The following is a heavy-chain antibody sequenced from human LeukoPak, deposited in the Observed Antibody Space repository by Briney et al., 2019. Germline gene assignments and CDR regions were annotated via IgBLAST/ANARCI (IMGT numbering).Heavy chain of an antibody. CDR2: IIPIFGTA. CDR3: ARNNWKRTAEYYFDY. V-gene: IGHV1-69*13. J-gene: IGHJ4*02. D-gene: IGHD1-20*01. Sequence: SVKVSCKASGYTFTSYYMHWVRQAPGQGLEWMGGIIPIFGTANYAQKFQGRVTITADESTSTAYMELSSLRSEDTAVYYCARNNWKRTAEYYFDYWGQGTLVTVSS. CDR1: GYTFTSYY.